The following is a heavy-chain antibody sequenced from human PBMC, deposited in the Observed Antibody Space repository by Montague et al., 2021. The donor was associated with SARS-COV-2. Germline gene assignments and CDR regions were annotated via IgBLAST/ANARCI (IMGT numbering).Heavy chain of an antibody. CDR1: GFSLSTSEVG. Sequence: PALVKPTQTLTLTCTFSGFSLSTSEVGVGWIRQPPGKAPEFFAXXXGXXXNRXKPSLKSRLTITKVTSKNQVVLTMTNVDPVDTATYYCAHFGILRYFDPWGQGTLVTVSS. D-gene: IGHD3-9*01. J-gene: IGHJ5*02. V-gene: IGHV2-5*02. CDR3: AHFGILRYFDP. CDR2: XXGXXXN.